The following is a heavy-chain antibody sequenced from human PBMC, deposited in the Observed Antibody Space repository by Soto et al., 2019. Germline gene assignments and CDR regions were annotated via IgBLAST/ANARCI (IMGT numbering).Heavy chain of an antibody. J-gene: IGHJ2*01. CDR1: GGSISSYY. Sequence: QVQLQESGPGLVKPSETLSLTCTVSGGSISSYYWSWIRQPPGKGLEWIGYIYYSGSTNYNPSLKSRVTISVDTSKNQFSLKLSSVTAADTAVSYCAREKAPGYFDLWGRGTLVTVSS. V-gene: IGHV4-59*01. CDR3: AREKAPGYFDL. CDR2: IYYSGST.